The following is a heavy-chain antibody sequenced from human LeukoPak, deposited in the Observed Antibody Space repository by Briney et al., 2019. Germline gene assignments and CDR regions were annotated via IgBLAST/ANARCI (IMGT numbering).Heavy chain of an antibody. CDR3: AADYYDSSEDGMDV. CDR1: GYSISSGYY. V-gene: IGHV4-38-2*02. D-gene: IGHD3-22*01. CDR2: IYHSGST. J-gene: IGHJ6*02. Sequence: KASETLSLTCTVSGYSISSGYYWGWIRQPPGKGLEWIGSIYHSGSTYYNPSLKSRVTISVDTSKNQFSLKLSSVTAADTAVYYCAADYYDSSEDGMDVWGQGTTVTVSS.